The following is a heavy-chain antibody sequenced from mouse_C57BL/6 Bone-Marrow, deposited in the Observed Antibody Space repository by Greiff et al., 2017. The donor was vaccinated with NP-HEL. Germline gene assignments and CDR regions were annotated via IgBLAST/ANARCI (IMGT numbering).Heavy chain of an antibody. Sequence: VQLQQPGAELVMPGASVKLSCKASGYTFTSYWMHWVKQRPGQGLEWIGEIDPSDSYTNYNQKFKGKSTLTVDKSSSTAYMQLSSLTSEDSAVYYCARLNYYGSSYGFAYWGQGTLVTVSA. V-gene: IGHV1-69*01. J-gene: IGHJ3*01. CDR2: IDPSDSYT. CDR1: GYTFTSYW. D-gene: IGHD1-1*01. CDR3: ARLNYYGSSYGFAY.